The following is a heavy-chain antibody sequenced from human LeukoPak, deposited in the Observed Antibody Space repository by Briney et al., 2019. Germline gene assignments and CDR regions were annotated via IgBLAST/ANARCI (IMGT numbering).Heavy chain of an antibody. CDR3: TGEKEAYNFGLAYYYYYMDV. CDR2: IKSKTDGGTT. Sequence: GGSLRLSCAASGFTFINAWMNWVRQAPGKGLEWVGRIKSKTDGGTTDYAAPVKGRFTISRDDSKNTLYLQMNNLQTEDTAVYYCTGEKEAYNFGLAYYYYYMDVWGKGTTVTVSS. CDR1: GFTFINAW. J-gene: IGHJ6*03. V-gene: IGHV3-15*01. D-gene: IGHD1-1*01.